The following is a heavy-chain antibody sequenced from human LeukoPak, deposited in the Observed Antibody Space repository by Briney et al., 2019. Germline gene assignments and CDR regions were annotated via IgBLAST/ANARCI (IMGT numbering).Heavy chain of an antibody. Sequence: RAGGSLRLSCAASGFTSSTYGMHWVRQAPGKGLEWVTLIWYDGSYENYADSVKGRFTISRDNSKNTLFLQMNSLRAEDTAVYYCAKDWGLASPYYFMDVWGKGTTVTVSS. V-gene: IGHV3-33*06. D-gene: IGHD6-13*01. CDR2: IWYDGSYE. CDR1: GFTSSTYG. CDR3: AKDWGLASPYYFMDV. J-gene: IGHJ6*03.